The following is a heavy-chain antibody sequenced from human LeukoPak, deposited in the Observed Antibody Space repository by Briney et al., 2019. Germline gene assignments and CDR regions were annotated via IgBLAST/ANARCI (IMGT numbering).Heavy chain of an antibody. V-gene: IGHV3-66*01. Sequence: GGSLRLSCAASGLTISSNYMSWVRQAPGKGLEWVSVIYSGGSTYYADSLKGRFTISRDNSKNTLYLQMNSLRAEDTAVYYCARGYNWNDHYFDYWGQGTLVTVSS. J-gene: IGHJ4*02. D-gene: IGHD1-20*01. CDR2: IYSGGST. CDR3: ARGYNWNDHYFDY. CDR1: GLTISSNY.